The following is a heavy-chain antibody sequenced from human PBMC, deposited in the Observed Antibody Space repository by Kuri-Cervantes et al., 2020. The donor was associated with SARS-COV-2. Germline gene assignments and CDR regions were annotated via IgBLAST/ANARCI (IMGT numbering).Heavy chain of an antibody. V-gene: IGHV3-64*01. CDR3: SLSSSSVYYYYMDV. Sequence: GESLKISCAASGFTFSRNAMHWVRQAPGKGLEYVSSISDNGGSTYYANSVKGRFTISRDNSKNTLYLQMDNLRAEDTAVYYCSLSSSSVYYYYMDVWGKGTTVTVSS. D-gene: IGHD6-13*01. J-gene: IGHJ6*03. CDR2: ISDNGGST. CDR1: GFTFSRNA.